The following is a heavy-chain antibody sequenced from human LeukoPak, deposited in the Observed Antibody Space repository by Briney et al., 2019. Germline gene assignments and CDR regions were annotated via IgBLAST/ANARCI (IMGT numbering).Heavy chain of an antibody. CDR1: GDSVSSRSYF. J-gene: IGHJ4*02. Sequence: SETLSLTCAVSGDSVSSRSYFWGRIRQPPGKGLEWIGSLYSSESTYYNPSLKSRFTISLDNSKNQFALKLTSVTAADTAMYFCAGGSRGYQEAFDYWGQGTLVPVSS. CDR3: AGGSRGYQEAFDY. D-gene: IGHD3-22*01. CDR2: LYSSEST. V-gene: IGHV4-39*06.